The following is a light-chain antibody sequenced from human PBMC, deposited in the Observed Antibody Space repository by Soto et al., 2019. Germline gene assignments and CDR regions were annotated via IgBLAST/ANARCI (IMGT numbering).Light chain of an antibody. CDR2: GAS. CDR1: QSVSSSY. Sequence: EIVLTQSPGTLSLSPGERVTLSCRASQSVSSSYLAWYQQKPGQAPRLLIYGASSRATGIPDRFSGSGSGTDFTLTISRLEPEDFAVYYCQQYCSSPRGWTFGQGTKVEIK. V-gene: IGKV3-20*01. J-gene: IGKJ1*01. CDR3: QQYCSSPRGWT.